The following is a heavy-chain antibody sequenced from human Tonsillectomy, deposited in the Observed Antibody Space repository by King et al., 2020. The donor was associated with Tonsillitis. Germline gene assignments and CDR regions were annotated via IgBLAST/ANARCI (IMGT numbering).Heavy chain of an antibody. Sequence: VQLVESGGGLVQPGGSLRLSCAASGFTVSINYMSWVRQAPGKGLEWVSVIYSDGSTYYADSVKGRLTISRHNSKNTLYLQMNSLRAEDTAVYYCARVSGGGGLDYWGQGTLVTVSS. D-gene: IGHD1-26*01. J-gene: IGHJ4*02. CDR1: GFTVSINY. CDR3: ARVSGGGGLDY. V-gene: IGHV3-53*04. CDR2: IYSDGST.